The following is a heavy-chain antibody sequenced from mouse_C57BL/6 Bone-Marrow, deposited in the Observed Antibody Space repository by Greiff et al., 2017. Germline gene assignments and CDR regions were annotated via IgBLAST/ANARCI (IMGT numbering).Heavy chain of an antibody. D-gene: IGHD1-1*01. CDR3: GGDGSCQFAY. V-gene: IGHV1-55*01. Sequence: QVQLKQPGAELVKPGASVKMSCKASGYTFTSYWITWVKQRPGQGLEWIGDIYPGSGSTNYNEKFKSKVTLTVDKSSSTAYMQPSSLTSEVSACFYDGGDGSCQFAYGGQGTLVTVSA. CDR2: IYPGSGST. CDR1: GYTFTSYW. J-gene: IGHJ3*01.